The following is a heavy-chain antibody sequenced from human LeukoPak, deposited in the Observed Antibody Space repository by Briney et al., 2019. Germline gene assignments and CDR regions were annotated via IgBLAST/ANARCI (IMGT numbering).Heavy chain of an antibody. J-gene: IGHJ4*02. D-gene: IGHD2-2*01. CDR2: IYTSGST. V-gene: IGHV4-4*07. CDR1: GGSISSYY. Sequence: SETLSLTCTVSGGSISSYYWSWIRQPAGEGLEWIGRIYTSGSTNYNPSLKSRVTMSVDTSKNQFSLRLSSVTAADTAVYYCARGVEYCSSTSCYPYSDYWGQGTLVTVSS. CDR3: ARGVEYCSSTSCYPYSDY.